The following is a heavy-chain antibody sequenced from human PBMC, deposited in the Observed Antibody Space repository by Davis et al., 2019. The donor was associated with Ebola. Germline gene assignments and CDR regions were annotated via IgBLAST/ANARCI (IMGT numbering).Heavy chain of an antibody. CDR1: GVSVSRGNY. J-gene: IGHJ6*03. V-gene: IGHV4-61*01. Sequence: MPSETLSLTCTVSGVSVSRGNYWSWIRQPPGKGLEWIGYISYRGNANYNPSLKSRFTISLDTSNNQFSLKLTSVIAADTAVYYCARGAKDVVVVPSGMVLTNYNYYYMDVWGKGTAVTVS. CDR3: ARGAKDVVVVPSGMVLTNYNYYYMDV. D-gene: IGHD2-2*01. CDR2: ISYRGNA.